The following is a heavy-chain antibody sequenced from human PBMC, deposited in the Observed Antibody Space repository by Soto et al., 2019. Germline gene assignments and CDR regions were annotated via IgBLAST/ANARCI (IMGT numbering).Heavy chain of an antibody. J-gene: IGHJ3*02. D-gene: IGHD5-12*01. V-gene: IGHV3-7*05. CDR3: ARNIGDM. CDR1: EFTFSSYW. Sequence: GGSLRLSCAASEFTFSSYWMNWVRQAPGKGLEWVANIKEDGSEKNYVDSVKGRFTISRDNAKNSLYLQMNSLRAEDTAVYYCARNIGDMWGQGTVVTVSS. CDR2: IKEDGSEK.